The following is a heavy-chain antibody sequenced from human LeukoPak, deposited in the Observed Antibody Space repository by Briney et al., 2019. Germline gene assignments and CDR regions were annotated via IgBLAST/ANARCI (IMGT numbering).Heavy chain of an antibody. D-gene: IGHD2-2*01. V-gene: IGHV4-61*02. J-gene: IGHJ5*02. CDR3: AREGVPAAMSLPFDP. Sequence: SETLSLTCTVSGGSISSGSYYWSWLRQPAGKGLEWIGRIYTSGSTNYNPSLKSRVTISVDTSKNQFSLKLSSVTAADTAVYYCAREGVPAAMSLPFDPWGQGTLVTVSS. CDR1: GGSISSGSYY. CDR2: IYTSGST.